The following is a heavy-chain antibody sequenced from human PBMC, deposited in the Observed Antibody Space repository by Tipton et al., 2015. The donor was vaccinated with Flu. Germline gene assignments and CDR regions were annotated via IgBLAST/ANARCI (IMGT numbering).Heavy chain of an antibody. V-gene: IGHV4-59*08. CDR2: LYYSGKT. CDR1: GGSINSYY. J-gene: IGHJ5*01. CDR3: AMYYYDSSAYYSQGWFDY. Sequence: LRLSCTVSGGSINSYYWSWIRQTPGKGLEWIGYLYYSGKTNYNPSLKSRVTILEDTSKNQVSLKLTSVTAADTAVYYCAMYYYDSSAYYSQGWFDYWGQGTLVTVSS. D-gene: IGHD3-22*01.